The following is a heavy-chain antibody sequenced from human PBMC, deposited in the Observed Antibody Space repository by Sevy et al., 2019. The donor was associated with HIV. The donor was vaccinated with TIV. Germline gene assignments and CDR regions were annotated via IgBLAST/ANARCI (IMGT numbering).Heavy chain of an antibody. D-gene: IGHD6-13*01. J-gene: IGHJ4*02. CDR1: GFTFSSYA. V-gene: IGHV3-23*01. CDR2: ISGSGGST. Sequence: GGSLRLSCAASGFTFSSYAMSWVRQAPGKGLEWVSAISGSGGSTYYADSVKGRFTTSRDNSKNTLYLQMNSLRAEDTAVYYCAKDSVDSSSWYLLGPIDYWGQGTLVTVSS. CDR3: AKDSVDSSSWYLLGPIDY.